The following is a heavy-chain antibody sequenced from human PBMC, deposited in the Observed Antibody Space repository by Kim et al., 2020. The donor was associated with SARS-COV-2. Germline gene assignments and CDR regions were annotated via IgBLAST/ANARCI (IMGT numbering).Heavy chain of an antibody. Sequence: ETIYAQKFQGRVTMTEDTSTDTAYMELSSLRSEDTAVYYCATDLEGWFDPWGQGTLVTVSS. CDR3: ATDLEGWFDP. D-gene: IGHD3-3*01. V-gene: IGHV1-24*01. CDR2: ET. J-gene: IGHJ5*02.